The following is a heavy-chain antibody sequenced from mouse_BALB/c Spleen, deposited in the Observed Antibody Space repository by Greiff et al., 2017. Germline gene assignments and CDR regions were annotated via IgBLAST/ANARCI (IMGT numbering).Heavy chain of an antibody. J-gene: IGHJ2*01. CDR1: GYTFTSYW. CDR3: ARYDYDGPHFDY. V-gene: IGHV1-87*01. D-gene: IGHD2-4*01. CDR2: IYPGDGDT. Sequence: VQLQQSGAELARPGASVKLSCKASGYTFTSYWMQWVKQRPGQGLEWIGAIYPGDGDTRYTQKFKGKATLTADKSSSTAYMQLSSLASEDSAVYYCARYDYDGPHFDYWGQGTTLTVSS.